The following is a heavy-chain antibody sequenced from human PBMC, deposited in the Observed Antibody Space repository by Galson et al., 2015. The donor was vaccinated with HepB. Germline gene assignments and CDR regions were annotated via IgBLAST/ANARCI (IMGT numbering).Heavy chain of an antibody. D-gene: IGHD5-12*01. CDR2: VNSDGSST. CDR1: GFTFSSYW. V-gene: IGHV3-74*01. J-gene: IGHJ6*02. Sequence: SLRLSCAASGFTFSSYWMHWVRQAPGKGLVWVSRVNSDGSSTSYADSVKGRFTISRDNAKNTLYLQMNSLRAEDTAVYYCARAVLHSGYDWVPHYYYGMDVWGQGTTVTVSS. CDR3: ARAVLHSGYDWVPHYYYGMDV.